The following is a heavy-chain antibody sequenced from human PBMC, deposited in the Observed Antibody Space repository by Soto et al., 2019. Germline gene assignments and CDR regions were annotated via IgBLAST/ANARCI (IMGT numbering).Heavy chain of an antibody. D-gene: IGHD3-22*01. CDR3: AREISGLLPGRDWFDP. V-gene: IGHV4-31*03. CDR1: GGSISSGGYY. CDR2: IYYSGST. J-gene: IGHJ5*02. Sequence: KASETLSLTCTVSGGSISSGGYYWSWIRQHPGKGLEWIGYIYYSGSTYYNPSLKSRVTISVDTSKNQFSLKLSSVTAADTAVYYCAREISGLLPGRDWFDPWGQGTLVTVSS.